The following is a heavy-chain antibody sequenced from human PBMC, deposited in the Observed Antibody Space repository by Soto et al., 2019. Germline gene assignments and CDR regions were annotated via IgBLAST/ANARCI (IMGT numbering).Heavy chain of an antibody. V-gene: IGHV3-33*01. CDR1: GFAFSSYG. D-gene: IGHD2-2*01. CDR3: ASDPRGICTSKYCNRDV. J-gene: IGHJ6*03. CDR2: IWYDGSNK. Sequence: QVQLVESGGGVVQPGRSLRLSCAASGFAFSSYGMHWVRQAPGKGLEWVAVIWYDGSNKYYPDSVKGRFTISIDNSKNPLFVKMSSLGAEDRDVYYCASDPRGICTSKYCNRDVWGKGTTVNGSS.